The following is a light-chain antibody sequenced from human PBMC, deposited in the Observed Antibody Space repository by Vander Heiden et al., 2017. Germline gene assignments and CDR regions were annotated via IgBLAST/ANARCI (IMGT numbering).Light chain of an antibody. V-gene: IGLV1-44*01. CDR2: NND. CDR1: SSNIGSNA. Sequence: QSVLTQPPSTSGTPGRRVTISCSGSSSNIGSNAVNWYQQLPGAAPRLLSYNNDQRPSGVPDRFSGSKSGTSASLSVSGLRSEDEADYYCAAWDDSLTGLVFGGGTKLTVL. J-gene: IGLJ2*01. CDR3: AAWDDSLTGLV.